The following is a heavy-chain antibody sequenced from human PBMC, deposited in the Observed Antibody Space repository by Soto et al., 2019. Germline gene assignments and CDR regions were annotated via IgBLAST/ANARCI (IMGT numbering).Heavy chain of an antibody. CDR2: INHSGST. CDR1: GGSLSGYY. Sequence: QVQLQQWGAGLLKPSETLSLTCAVYGGSLSGYYWSWIRQPPGKGLEWIGEINHSGSTNYNPSLKRPVTISEDTSKNQFSLKVSSVTAADSAVYYCAREGSNYYYYMDVWGKGTTVTVSS. CDR3: AREGSNYYYYMDV. J-gene: IGHJ6*03. V-gene: IGHV4-34*01. D-gene: IGHD4-4*01.